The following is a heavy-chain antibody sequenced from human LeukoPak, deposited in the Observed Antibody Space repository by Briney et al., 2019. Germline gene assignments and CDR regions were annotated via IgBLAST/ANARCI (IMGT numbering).Heavy chain of an antibody. D-gene: IGHD2-15*01. CDR2: IYPGDSDT. CDR3: ARHRRGYCSGGSCYFSTFDY. CDR1: GYSFTSYW. V-gene: IGHV5-51*01. J-gene: IGHJ4*02. Sequence: GESLKISCKGSGYSFTSYWIGWVRQMPGKGLEWMGIIYPGDSDTRYSPSFQGQVTISADKSISTAYLQWSSLKASDTAMYYCARHRRGYCSGGSCYFSTFDYWGQGTLVTVSS.